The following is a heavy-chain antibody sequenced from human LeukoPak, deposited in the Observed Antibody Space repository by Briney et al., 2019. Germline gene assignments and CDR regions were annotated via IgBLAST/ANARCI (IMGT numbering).Heavy chain of an antibody. Sequence: GGSLRLSCAASGFTFSSYAMHWVRQAPGKGLEYVSAISSNGGSTYYANSVKGRFTISRDNSKNTLYLQMNSLRAEDTAVYYCAKDYFVDAFDIWGQGTMVTVSS. CDR2: ISSNGGST. J-gene: IGHJ3*02. CDR1: GFTFSSYA. D-gene: IGHD2/OR15-2a*01. CDR3: AKDYFVDAFDI. V-gene: IGHV3-64*01.